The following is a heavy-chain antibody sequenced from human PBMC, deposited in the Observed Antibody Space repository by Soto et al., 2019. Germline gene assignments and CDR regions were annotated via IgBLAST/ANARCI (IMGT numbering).Heavy chain of an antibody. Sequence: QVQLVQSRAEVKNPGASVKVSCKASGYSFTRYGIAGARQAPGQGLEWMGWINTSNVNTNYAQNLQGRVTLTTDTSTSTAYMELTSMRSTDTAIYYCAMVDGSGTPSPPDDWGQGTTVSVSS. V-gene: IGHV1-18*01. D-gene: IGHD3-10*01. CDR1: GYSFTRYG. CDR2: INTSNVNT. J-gene: IGHJ6*02. CDR3: AMVDGSGTPSPPDD.